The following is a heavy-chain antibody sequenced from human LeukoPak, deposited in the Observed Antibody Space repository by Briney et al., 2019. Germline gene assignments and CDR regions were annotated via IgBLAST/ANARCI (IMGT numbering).Heavy chain of an antibody. V-gene: IGHV3-49*04. CDR1: GVTFGDYA. CDR3: TRDRGYSNSA. CDR2: IRSKAYGGTT. J-gene: IGHJ3*01. Sequence: GRSLRLSCTASGVTFGDYAMSWVRQAPGKGLEWVGLIRSKAYGGTTEYAASVKGRFTISRDDSKSIAYLQMNSLKTEDTAVYYCTRDRGYSNSAWGQGTMVTVSS. D-gene: IGHD6-6*01.